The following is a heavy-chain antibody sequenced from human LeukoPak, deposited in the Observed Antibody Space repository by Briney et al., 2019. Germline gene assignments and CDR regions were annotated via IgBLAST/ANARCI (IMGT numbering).Heavy chain of an antibody. J-gene: IGHJ4*02. CDR3: AKAGSPAYSSSWYYFDY. Sequence: GGSLRLSCAASGFTFSSYAMSWVRQAPGKGLEWVSVISGSGGSTYYADSVKGRFTISRDNSKNTLYLQMNSLRAEDTAVYYCAKAGSPAYSSSWYYFDYWGQGTLVTVSS. CDR2: ISGSGGST. V-gene: IGHV3-23*01. CDR1: GFTFSSYA. D-gene: IGHD6-13*01.